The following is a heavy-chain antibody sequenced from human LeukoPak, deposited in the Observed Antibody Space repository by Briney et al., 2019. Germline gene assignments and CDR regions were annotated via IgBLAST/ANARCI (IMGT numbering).Heavy chain of an antibody. Sequence: SETLSLTCAVYGGSFSGYYWSWIRQPPGKGLEWIGEINHSGSTNYNPSLKSRVTISVDTSKNQFSLKLSSVTAADTAVYYCARGLIPYGSGSYYPWWGQGTLVTVSS. CDR2: INHSGST. CDR1: GGSFSGYY. V-gene: IGHV4-34*01. CDR3: ARGLIPYGSGSYYPW. D-gene: IGHD3-10*01. J-gene: IGHJ4*02.